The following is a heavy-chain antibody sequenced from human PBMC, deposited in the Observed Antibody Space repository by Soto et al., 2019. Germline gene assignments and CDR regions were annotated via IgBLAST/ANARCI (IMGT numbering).Heavy chain of an antibody. Sequence: ASVKVSCKASGYTFTGYYMHWVRQAPGQGLEWMGWINPNSGGTNYAQKFQGWVTMTRDTSISTAYMELSRLRSDDTAVYYCARDLPSGMGGAAAGDDNWFDPWGKGTLVTVSS. CDR1: GYTFTGYY. CDR3: ARDLPSGMGGAAAGDDNWFDP. CDR2: INPNSGGT. D-gene: IGHD6-13*01. J-gene: IGHJ5*02. V-gene: IGHV1-2*04.